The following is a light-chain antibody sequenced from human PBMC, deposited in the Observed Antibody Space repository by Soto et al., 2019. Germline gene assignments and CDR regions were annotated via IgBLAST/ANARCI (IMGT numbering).Light chain of an antibody. V-gene: IGLV2-23*02. CDR1: SSDVGSYNL. CDR3: CSYAVSGTFVV. J-gene: IGLJ2*01. CDR2: EVT. Sequence: QSALTQPASVSGSPGQSITISCTGTSSDVGSYNLVSWYQQHPGKAPKLMIYEVTKRPSGVSNRFSGSKSGNTASLTISGLQAEDEADYYCCSYAVSGTFVVFGGGTKVTVL.